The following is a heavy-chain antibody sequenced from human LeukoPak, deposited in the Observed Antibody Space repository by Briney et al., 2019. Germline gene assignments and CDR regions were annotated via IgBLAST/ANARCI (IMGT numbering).Heavy chain of an antibody. J-gene: IGHJ3*01. CDR2: INTNTGNP. D-gene: IGHD3-22*01. CDR1: GYTFTGYY. CDR3: ARLYWYYYDNGPGGSDAFDF. Sequence: ASVKVSCKAFGYTFTGYYMHWVRQAPGQGLEWMGWINTNTGNPTYAQDFTGRFVFSLDTSVSTAYLQISSLKAEDTAVYYCARLYWYYYDNGPGGSDAFDFWGQGTMVTVSS. V-gene: IGHV7-4-1*02.